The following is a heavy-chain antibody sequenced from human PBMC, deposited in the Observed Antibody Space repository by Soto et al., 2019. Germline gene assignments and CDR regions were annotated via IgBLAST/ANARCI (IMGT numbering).Heavy chain of an antibody. CDR2: IVVVSGST. D-gene: IGHD1-26*01. J-gene: IGHJ6*02. Sequence: SVKVSCKASGCDFGSFGIQFLRQTRGRGLEWIGWIVVVSGSTNYARQFQGRVAISRDMSSSTAYLDLYDLKSDDTAVYFCSADHPHMAMGWPVWGQGTTVTVSS. CDR3: SADHPHMAMGWPV. CDR1: GCDFGSFG. V-gene: IGHV1-58*02.